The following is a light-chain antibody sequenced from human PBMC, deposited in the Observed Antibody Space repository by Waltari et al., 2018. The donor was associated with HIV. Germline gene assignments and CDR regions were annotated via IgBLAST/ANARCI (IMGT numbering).Light chain of an antibody. CDR3: AAWDDSLSGAV. J-gene: IGLJ7*01. Sequence: QSVLTQPPSASGTPGQRVTISCSGSSSNIGSNYVYWYQQLPGTAPKLLIYRNNQRPSGVPYRFSGSNAGTSASLGISGLRSEDEADYYCAAWDDSLSGAVFGGGTQLTVL. CDR2: RNN. CDR1: SSNIGSNY. V-gene: IGLV1-47*01.